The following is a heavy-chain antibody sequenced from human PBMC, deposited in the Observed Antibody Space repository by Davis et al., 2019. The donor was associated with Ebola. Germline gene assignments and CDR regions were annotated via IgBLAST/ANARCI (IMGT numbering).Heavy chain of an antibody. D-gene: IGHD3-10*01. V-gene: IGHV3-53*01. CDR1: GCSRSIKN. CDR3: ARGVVGVIPSDY. Sequence: GESLKISCVDSGCSRSIKNKTLVRHASGKGLELVSLIYGGANIYYADSVQRRFTISRDNYKNTLYLQMNSLRAEDTAVYYCARGVVGVIPSDYWGKGTLVTVSS. J-gene: IGHJ4*02. CDR2: IYGGANI.